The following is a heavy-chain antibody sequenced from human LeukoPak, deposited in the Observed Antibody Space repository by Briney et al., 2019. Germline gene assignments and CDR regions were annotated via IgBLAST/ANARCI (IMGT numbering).Heavy chain of an antibody. CDR2: IYPGDSDS. D-gene: IGHD5-24*01. CDR1: EYSFTSYW. J-gene: IGHJ4*02. V-gene: IGHV5-51*01. CDR3: ARSCRDGYRDFDY. Sequence: GESLKISCKGSEYSFTSYWISWVRQMSGKGLEWMGIIYPGDSDSRYSPSFQGQVTISADKSISTAYLQWSSLKASDTAMYYCARSCRDGYRDFDYWGQGTLVTVSS.